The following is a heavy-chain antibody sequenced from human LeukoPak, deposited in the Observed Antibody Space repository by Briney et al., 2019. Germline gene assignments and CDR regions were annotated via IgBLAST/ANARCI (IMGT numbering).Heavy chain of an antibody. J-gene: IGHJ4*02. V-gene: IGHV1-8*01. CDR3: AREIQMTAMVSLNY. D-gene: IGHD5-18*01. CDR1: GYTFTSYD. Sequence: ASVKVSCKASGYTFTSYDINWVRQAHGQGLEWMGWMNPNSGNTGYAQKFQGRVTMTRNTSISTAYMELSSLRSEDTAVYYCAREIQMTAMVSLNYWGQGTLVTVSS. CDR2: MNPNSGNT.